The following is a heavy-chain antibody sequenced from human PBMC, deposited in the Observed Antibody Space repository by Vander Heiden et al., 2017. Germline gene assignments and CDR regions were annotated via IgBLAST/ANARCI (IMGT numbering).Heavy chain of an antibody. CDR1: GGSFSGYY. Sequence: QVQLQQWGAGLLKPSETLSLTCAVYGGSFSGYYWSWIRQPPGKGLEWIGEINHSGSTNYNPALKSRVTISVDTSKKKCSLKLRSVTAADTAVYYFASSGYRYGTSNYWGQGTMVTVYS. J-gene: IGHJ4*02. D-gene: IGHD5-18*01. CDR3: ASSGYRYGTSNY. CDR2: INHSGST. V-gene: IGHV4-34*01.